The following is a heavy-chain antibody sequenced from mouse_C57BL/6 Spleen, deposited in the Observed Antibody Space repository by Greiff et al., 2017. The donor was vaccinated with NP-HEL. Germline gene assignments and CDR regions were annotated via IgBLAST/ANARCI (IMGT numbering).Heavy chain of an antibody. CDR3: ARERDYDGDY. CDR1: GFTFSDYG. CDR2: ISSGSSTI. D-gene: IGHD2-4*01. V-gene: IGHV5-17*01. J-gene: IGHJ2*01. Sequence: EVMLVESGGGLVKPGGSLKLSCAASGFTFSDYGMHWVRQAPEKGLEWVAYISSGSSTIYYADTVKGRFTISRDNAKNTLFLQMTSLRSEDTAMYYCARERDYDGDYWGQGTTLTVSS.